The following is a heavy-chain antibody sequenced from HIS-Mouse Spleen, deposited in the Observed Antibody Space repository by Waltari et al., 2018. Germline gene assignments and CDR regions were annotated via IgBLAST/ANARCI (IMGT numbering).Heavy chain of an antibody. D-gene: IGHD2-15*01. Sequence: QLQLQESGPGLVKPSETLSLTCTVPGGSISSTNYYWGWIRPPPGKGLEWIGSIYYSGSTYYNPSLKSRVTISVDTSKNQFSLKLSSVTAADTAVYYCASGVVVAATAVHFDYWGQGTLVTVSS. CDR1: GGSISSTNYY. J-gene: IGHJ4*02. CDR3: ASGVVVAATAVHFDY. CDR2: IYYSGST. V-gene: IGHV4-39*07.